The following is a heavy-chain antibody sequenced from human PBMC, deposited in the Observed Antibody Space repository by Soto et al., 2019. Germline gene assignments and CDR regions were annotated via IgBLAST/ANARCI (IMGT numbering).Heavy chain of an antibody. CDR3: AGEGVTSSMSLPWMGYHYYGLDV. Sequence: QVQLVQSGAEVKKPGSSVKVSCRAPGGTFNSHTITWVRQAPGQGLAWMGGIMPMFGVTNYARKFQGRLTMTANESTTTAYREVSGLTSEDTAVYYCAGEGVTSSMSLPWMGYHYYGLDVWGQGTTVIVSS. CDR1: GGTFNSHT. CDR2: IMPMFGVT. J-gene: IGHJ6*02. D-gene: IGHD2-2*01. V-gene: IGHV1-69*12.